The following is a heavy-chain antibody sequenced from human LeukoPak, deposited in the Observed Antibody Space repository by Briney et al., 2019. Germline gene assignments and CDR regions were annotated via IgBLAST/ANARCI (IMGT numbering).Heavy chain of an antibody. CDR3: ARDYDSSGYYYGEPPLDY. J-gene: IGHJ4*02. D-gene: IGHD3-22*01. V-gene: IGHV1-69*10. CDR1: GGTFSSYA. Sequence: ASVTVSRKASGGTFSSYAISWVRQAPGQGLEWMGRIIPILGIANYAQKFQGRVTITADKSTSTAYTELSSLRSEDTAVYYCARDYDSSGYYYGEPPLDYWGQGTLVTVSS. CDR2: IIPILGIA.